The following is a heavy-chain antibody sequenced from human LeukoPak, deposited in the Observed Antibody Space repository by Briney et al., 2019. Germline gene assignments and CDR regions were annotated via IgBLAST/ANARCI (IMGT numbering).Heavy chain of an antibody. D-gene: IGHD5-24*01. CDR3: ARHGRDGYNYGPVVYY. CDR2: IYTSGST. J-gene: IGHJ4*02. Sequence: SSETLSLTCTVPGGSISSYYWSWIRQPAGKGLEWIGRIYTSGSTNYNPSLKSRVTMSVDTSKNQFSLKLSSVTAADTAVYYCARHGRDGYNYGPVVYYWGQGTLVTVSS. CDR1: GGSISSYY. V-gene: IGHV4-4*07.